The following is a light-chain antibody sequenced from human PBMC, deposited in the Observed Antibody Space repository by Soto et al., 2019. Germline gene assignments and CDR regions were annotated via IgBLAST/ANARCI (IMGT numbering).Light chain of an antibody. CDR2: GAY. Sequence: EIVMTQSPATLSVSPGERATLSCSASQSIASNLAWYQQKPGQAPRLLMFGAYTRATGISARFSGSGSGTEFTLTISGLQSEDFAVYYCQQYNTWPPTFGQGTKVDI. V-gene: IGKV3-15*01. CDR1: QSIASN. J-gene: IGKJ1*01. CDR3: QQYNTWPPT.